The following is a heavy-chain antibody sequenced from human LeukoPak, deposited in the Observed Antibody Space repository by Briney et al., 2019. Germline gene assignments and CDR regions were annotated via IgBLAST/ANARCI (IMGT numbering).Heavy chain of an antibody. D-gene: IGHD2-2*01. CDR2: IYSGGST. CDR3: ARDLGCSSTSCPTGY. V-gene: IGHV3-66*01. Sequence: GGSLRLSCAASGFTVSSNYMSWVRQAPGKGLEWVSVIYSGGSTYYADSVKGRFTISRDNSKNTLYLQMNSLRAEDTAVYYCARDLGCSSTSCPTGYWGQGTLVTVSS. J-gene: IGHJ4*02. CDR1: GFTVSSNY.